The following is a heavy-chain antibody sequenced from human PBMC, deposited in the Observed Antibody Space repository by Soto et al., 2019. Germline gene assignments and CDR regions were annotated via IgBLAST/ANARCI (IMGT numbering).Heavy chain of an antibody. CDR2: IIPIFGTA. CDR1: GGTFSSYA. D-gene: IGHD3-3*01. J-gene: IGHJ6*02. Sequence: ASVKVSCKASGGTFSSYAISWVRQAPGQGLEWMGGIIPIFGTANYAQKFQGRVTITADESTSTAYMELSSLRSEDTAVYYCARDRHDFGSIFGVVNYYYYGMDVWGQGTTVTVSS. CDR3: ARDRHDFGSIFGVVNYYYYGMDV. V-gene: IGHV1-69*13.